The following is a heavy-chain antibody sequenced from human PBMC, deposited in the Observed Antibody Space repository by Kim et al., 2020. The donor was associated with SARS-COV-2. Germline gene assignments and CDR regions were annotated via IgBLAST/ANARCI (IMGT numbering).Heavy chain of an antibody. CDR2: ISSSSSYI. D-gene: IGHD6-19*01. CDR3: ARDGHISGWSDY. CDR1: GFTFSSYS. V-gene: IGHV3-21*01. J-gene: IGHJ4*02. Sequence: GGSLRLSCAASGFTFSSYSMNWVRQAPGKGLEWVSSISSSSSYIYYADSVKGRFTISRDNAKNSLYLQMNSLRAEDTAVYYCARDGHISGWSDYWGQGTLVTVSS.